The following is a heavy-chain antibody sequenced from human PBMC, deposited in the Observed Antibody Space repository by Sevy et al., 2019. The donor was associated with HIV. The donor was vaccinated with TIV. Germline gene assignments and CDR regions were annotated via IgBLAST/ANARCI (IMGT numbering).Heavy chain of an antibody. Sequence: ASVKVSCKASGYTFTGYYMHWVRQAPGQGPEWMGGINPNSGGTNYARKFQGRVNMTRATSISTAYMELSRLRSDDTAVYYCARITTIFTAGGDFQHWGQGTLVTVSS. V-gene: IGHV1-2*02. D-gene: IGHD3-9*01. CDR3: ARITTIFTAGGDFQH. CDR2: INPNSGGT. CDR1: GYTFTGYY. J-gene: IGHJ1*01.